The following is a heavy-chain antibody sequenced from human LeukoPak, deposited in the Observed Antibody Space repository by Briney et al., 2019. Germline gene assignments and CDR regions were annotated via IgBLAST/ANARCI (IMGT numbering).Heavy chain of an antibody. CDR3: ARDEGGLIVVVLAYWFDP. V-gene: IGHV1-2*02. CDR1: GYTFTGYY. J-gene: IGHJ5*02. D-gene: IGHD2-2*01. Sequence: GASVKVSCKASGYTFTGYYMHWVRQAPGQGLEWMGWINPNSGGTDYAQKFQGRVTMTRDTSISTAYMELSRLRSDDTAVYYCARDEGGLIVVVLAYWFDPWGQGTLVTVSS. CDR2: INPNSGGT.